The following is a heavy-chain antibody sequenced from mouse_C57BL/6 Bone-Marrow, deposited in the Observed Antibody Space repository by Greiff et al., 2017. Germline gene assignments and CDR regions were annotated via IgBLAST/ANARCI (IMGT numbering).Heavy chain of an antibody. CDR3: ARGAY. CDR2: IYPGDGDT. Sequence: VQVVESGAELVKPGASVKISCKASGYAFSSYWMNWVKQRPGKSLEWIGQIYPGDGDTNYNGKFKGKATLTADESSSTAYMQLSSLTSDDSAVYFCARGAYWGQGTLVTVSA. CDR1: GYAFSSYW. J-gene: IGHJ3*01. V-gene: IGHV1-80*01.